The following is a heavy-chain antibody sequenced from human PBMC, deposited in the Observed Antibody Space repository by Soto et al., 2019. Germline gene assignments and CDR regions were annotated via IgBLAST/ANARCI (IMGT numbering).Heavy chain of an antibody. V-gene: IGHV3-23*01. Sequence: PGGSLRLSCVVSGFTFSNYAMNWVRQAPGKGLEWVSVISGSGGISYYADSVKGRFTISRDNSKNTLYLQLNSLTAEDTAVYYCAKMDRITIFGVVSIGYWGQGTLVTVSS. CDR2: ISGSGGIS. D-gene: IGHD3-3*01. J-gene: IGHJ4*02. CDR1: GFTFSNYA. CDR3: AKMDRITIFGVVSIGY.